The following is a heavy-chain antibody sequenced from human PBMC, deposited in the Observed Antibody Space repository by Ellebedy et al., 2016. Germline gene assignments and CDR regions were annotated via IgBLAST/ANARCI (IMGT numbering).Heavy chain of an antibody. Sequence: GESLKISXAASGFTFSSYAMSWVRQAPGKGLEWVSGTSGSGGSTYYADSVKGRFAISRDNSKNTLYLQMHSLRAEDTAVYYCAKDLLAVVTPDDYWGQGTLVTVSS. J-gene: IGHJ4*02. CDR1: GFTFSSYA. V-gene: IGHV3-23*01. D-gene: IGHD4-23*01. CDR2: TSGSGGST. CDR3: AKDLLAVVTPDDY.